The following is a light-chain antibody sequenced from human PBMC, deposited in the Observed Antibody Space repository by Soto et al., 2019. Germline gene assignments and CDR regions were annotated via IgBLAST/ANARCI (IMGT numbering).Light chain of an antibody. CDR3: QQSYSTPYT. CDR1: QSISSY. CDR2: AAS. J-gene: IGKJ2*01. V-gene: IGKV1-39*01. Sequence: DIQMTQSPSSLSASVGDRVTITCRASQSISSYLNWYQQKPGKAPKLLIYAASSLQSGVPSRFSGSGSGRDFTLTISSLQPEDCATYCYQQSYSTPYTVGQGTKLEIK.